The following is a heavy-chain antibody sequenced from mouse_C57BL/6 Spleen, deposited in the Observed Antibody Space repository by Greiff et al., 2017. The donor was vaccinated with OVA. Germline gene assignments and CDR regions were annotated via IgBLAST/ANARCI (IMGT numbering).Heavy chain of an antibody. CDR1: GYSFTSYY. V-gene: IGHV1-66*01. CDR2: IYPGSGNT. J-gene: IGHJ4*01. CDR3: AVGSKGYYAMDY. Sequence: QVQLKESGPELVKPGASVKISCKASGYSFTSYYIHWVKQRPGQGLEWIGWIYPGSGNTKYNEKFKGKATLTADTSSSTAYMQLSSLTSEDSAVYYCAVGSKGYYAMDYWGQGTSVTVSS. D-gene: IGHD1-3*01.